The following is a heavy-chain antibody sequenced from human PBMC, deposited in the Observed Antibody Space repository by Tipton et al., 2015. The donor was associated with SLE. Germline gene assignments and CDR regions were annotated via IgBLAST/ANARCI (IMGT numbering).Heavy chain of an antibody. CDR2: ISYSETT. V-gene: IGHV4-59*11. J-gene: IGHJ4*02. D-gene: IGHD2-15*01. CDR1: GGSISSHC. Sequence: TLSLTCTVSGGSISSHCWSWIRQPPGKGLEWIGYISYSETTNYNPSLKSRVTISVDTSKNQFSLKLRSVTAADTAVYYCAGAWQGYCSGGTCYVLDYWGQGTLVTVSS. CDR3: AGAWQGYCSGGTCYVLDY.